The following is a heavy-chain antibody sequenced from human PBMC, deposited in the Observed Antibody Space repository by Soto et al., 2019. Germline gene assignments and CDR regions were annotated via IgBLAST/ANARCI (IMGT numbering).Heavy chain of an antibody. V-gene: IGHV4-59*08. D-gene: IGHD4-17*01. Sequence: PSETLSLTCTVSGGSISSYYWSWIRQPPGKGLEWIGYIYYSGSTNYNPSLKSRVTISVDTSKNQFSLKLSSVTAADTAVYYCARQPSYGDYDLSFDYWGQGTLVTVSS. CDR3: ARQPSYGDYDLSFDY. J-gene: IGHJ4*02. CDR2: IYYSGST. CDR1: GGSISSYY.